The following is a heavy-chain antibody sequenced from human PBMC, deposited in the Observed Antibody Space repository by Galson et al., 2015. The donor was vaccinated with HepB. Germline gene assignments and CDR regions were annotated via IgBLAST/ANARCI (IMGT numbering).Heavy chain of an antibody. Sequence: SLRLSCAASGFTFSSYGMHWVRQAPGKGLEWVAVISYDGSSKYYADSVKGRFTISRDNFKNTLYLQMNSLRAEDTAVYYCAKDIVWNPYYDSTSGSDYWGQGTLVTVSS. CDR1: GFTFSSYG. CDR3: AKDIVWNPYYDSTSGSDY. V-gene: IGHV3-30*18. CDR2: ISYDGSSK. J-gene: IGHJ4*02. D-gene: IGHD3-22*01.